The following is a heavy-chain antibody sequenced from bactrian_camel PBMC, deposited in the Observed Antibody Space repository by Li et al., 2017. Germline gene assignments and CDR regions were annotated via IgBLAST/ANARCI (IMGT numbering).Heavy chain of an antibody. D-gene: IGHD5*01. CDR1: GYTYNRNC. CDR2: IYTGSGNT. CDR3: ATDGGEVEDWGTLTGRNY. J-gene: IGHJ4*01. Sequence: VQLVESGGGSVQAGGSLRLSCAASGYTYNRNCMAWFRQAPGKEREGVARIYTGSGNTYYADSVKGRFTISQDTAKNTLYLQMNSLKPEDTALYYCATDGGEVEDWGTLTGRNYWGQGTQVTVS. V-gene: IGHV3S1*01.